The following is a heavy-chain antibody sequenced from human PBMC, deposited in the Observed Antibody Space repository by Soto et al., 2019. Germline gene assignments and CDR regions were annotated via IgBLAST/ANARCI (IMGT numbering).Heavy chain of an antibody. CDR2: VNPSGGST. V-gene: IGHV1-46*01. Sequence: GASVKVSCKASGYTFTSYYMHWVRQSPGKGLEWMGIVNPSGGSTSYAQKFQGRVTMTRDTSTSTVYMELSSLRSEDTAVYYCARDGSRIGYCTNGVCSNWFDSWGQGTLVTVSS. J-gene: IGHJ5*01. CDR3: ARDGSRIGYCTNGVCSNWFDS. D-gene: IGHD2-8*01. CDR1: GYTFTSYY.